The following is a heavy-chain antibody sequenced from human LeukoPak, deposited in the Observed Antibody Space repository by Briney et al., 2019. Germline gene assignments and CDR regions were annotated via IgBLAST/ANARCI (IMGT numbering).Heavy chain of an antibody. V-gene: IGHV3-9*01. Sequence: GGSLRLSCAASGFTFDDYAMHWVRQAPGKGLEWVSGISWNSGSIGYADSVKGRFTISRDNAKNSLYLQMNSLRAEDTALYYCAKSRAFVAYFDYWGQGTLVTVSS. D-gene: IGHD3-16*02. CDR2: ISWNSGSI. J-gene: IGHJ4*02. CDR3: AKSRAFVAYFDY. CDR1: GFTFDDYA.